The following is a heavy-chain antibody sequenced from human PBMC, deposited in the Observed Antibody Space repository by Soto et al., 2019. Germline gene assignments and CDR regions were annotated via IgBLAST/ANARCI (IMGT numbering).Heavy chain of an antibody. Sequence: QVQLVQSGADVKESGASVKVSCKASGYTFTGYYIHWVRQAPGQGFEWVGEISPKSGGTRYAQKFQGRVTMTKDTSITTVYMELSNLSPDDTAVYYCGRGRSGELVVFYWGQGTLVTVHS. J-gene: IGHJ4*02. CDR1: GYTFTGYY. CDR2: ISPKSGGT. CDR3: GRGRSGELVVFY. D-gene: IGHD1-7*01. V-gene: IGHV1-2*02.